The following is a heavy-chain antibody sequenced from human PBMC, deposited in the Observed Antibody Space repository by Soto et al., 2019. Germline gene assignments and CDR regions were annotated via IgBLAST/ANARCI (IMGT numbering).Heavy chain of an antibody. J-gene: IGHJ4*02. D-gene: IGHD3-10*01. CDR2: VIHSGST. V-gene: IGHV4-34*12. Sequence: PSETLSLTCAVYGGSFSGYYWSWIRQPPGKGLEWIGEVIHSGSTNYSPSLKSRVTISLDTSKNQFSLNLNSVTAADTAVYYCAGAFSGSGSYYFDYWARGTLVTVS. CDR1: GGSFSGYY. CDR3: AGAFSGSGSYYFDY.